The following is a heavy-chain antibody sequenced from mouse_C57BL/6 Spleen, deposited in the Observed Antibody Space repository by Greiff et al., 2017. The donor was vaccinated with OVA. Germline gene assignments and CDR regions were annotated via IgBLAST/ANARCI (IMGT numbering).Heavy chain of an antibody. CDR1: GYTFTSYW. Sequence: QVQLQQPGAELVRPGSSVKLSCTASGYTFTSYWMHWVKQRPIQGLEWIGNIDPSDSATHYNQKFKDKATLTVDKSSSTAYMQLSSLTSEDSAVDDGARWGPHDGYYAMDDWGQGTTVTVSS. V-gene: IGHV1-52*01. CDR3: ARWGPHDGYYAMDD. D-gene: IGHD2-3*01. J-gene: IGHJ4*01. CDR2: IDPSDSAT.